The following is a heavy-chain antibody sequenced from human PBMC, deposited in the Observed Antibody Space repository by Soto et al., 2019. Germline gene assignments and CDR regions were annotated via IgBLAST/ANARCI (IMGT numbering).Heavy chain of an antibody. CDR1: AFTFSSYA. V-gene: IGHV3-23*01. CDR2: VSVSGDST. CDR3: AKGRASDCPGCTQDY. D-gene: IGHD2-21*02. J-gene: IGHJ4*02. Sequence: EVQLLESGGGLAQPGGSLRLFCAASAFTFSSYAMSWVRQAPGKGLEWVSAVSVSGDSTYYADSVKGRFTISRDNSKNTLYLQMNSLRAEDTAVYYCAKGRASDCPGCTQDYWGQGTLVTVSS.